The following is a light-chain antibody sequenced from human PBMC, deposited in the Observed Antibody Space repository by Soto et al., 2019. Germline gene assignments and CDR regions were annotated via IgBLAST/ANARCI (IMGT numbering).Light chain of an antibody. Sequence: QSALTQPASMSGSPGQSITISCTGTSSDVGAYKYVSWYQQHPGKAPKLMIYEVINRAAGVSIRFSGSKSGNTASLTISGLQAEDEADYYCLSYTTSNTLVFGGGTKLTVL. CDR3: LSYTTSNTLV. CDR2: EVI. CDR1: SSDVGAYKY. V-gene: IGLV2-14*01. J-gene: IGLJ2*01.